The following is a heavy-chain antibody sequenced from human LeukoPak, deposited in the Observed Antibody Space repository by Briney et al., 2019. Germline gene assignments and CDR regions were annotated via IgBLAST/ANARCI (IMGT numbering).Heavy chain of an antibody. D-gene: IGHD3-10*01. CDR2: ISGSGGST. CDR3: AKDVEFGGSYYFDY. V-gene: IGHV3-23*01. Sequence: PGGSLRLSCAASGFTFSSYAMSWVRQAPAKGLEWVSAISGSGGSTYYADSVKGRFTISRDNSKNTLYLQMNSLRAEDTAVYYCAKDVEFGGSYYFDYWGQGTLVTVSS. CDR1: GFTFSSYA. J-gene: IGHJ4*02.